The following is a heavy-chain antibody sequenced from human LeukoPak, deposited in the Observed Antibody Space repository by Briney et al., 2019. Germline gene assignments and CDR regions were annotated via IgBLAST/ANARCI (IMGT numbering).Heavy chain of an antibody. V-gene: IGHV4-34*01. CDR1: GGSFSGHY. Sequence: PSETLSLTCDVYGGSFSGHYWSWIRQPPGKGLEWIGEINQSGSSNYNPSLKSRVTISLDTSKNQFSLKLTSVTAADTAVYYCARGRTGYQLLPTKKDYSYYYVDVWDKGTTVTVSS. D-gene: IGHD2-2*01. J-gene: IGHJ6*03. CDR3: ARGRTGYQLLPTKKDYSYYYVDV. CDR2: INQSGSS.